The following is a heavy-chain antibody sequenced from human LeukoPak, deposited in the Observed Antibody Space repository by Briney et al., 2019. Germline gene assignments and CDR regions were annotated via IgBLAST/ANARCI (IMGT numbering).Heavy chain of an antibody. CDR2: IKQDGSEK. V-gene: IGHV3-7*01. CDR1: GFTFSTYS. J-gene: IGHJ4*02. Sequence: QTGGSLRLSCAASGFTFSTYSMNWVRQAPGKGLEWVANIKQDGSEKYYVDSVKGRFTISRDNAKNSLYLQMNSLRAEDTAVYYCARDLDHDYGDPTYYFDYWGQGTPVTVSS. CDR3: ARDLDHDYGDPTYYFDY. D-gene: IGHD4-17*01.